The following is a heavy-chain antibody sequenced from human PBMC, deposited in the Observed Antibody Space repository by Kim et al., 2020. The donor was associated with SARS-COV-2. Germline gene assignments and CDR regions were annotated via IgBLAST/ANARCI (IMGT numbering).Heavy chain of an antibody. V-gene: IGHV3-30*18. CDR2: ISYDGSNK. D-gene: IGHD4-17*01. CDR1: GFTFSSYG. CDR3: AKEGYGDYFRYYYYGMDV. J-gene: IGHJ6*02. Sequence: GGSLRLSCAASGFTFSSYGMHWVRQAPGKGLEWVAVISYDGSNKYYADSVKGRFTISRDNSKNTLYLQMNSLRAEDTAVYYCAKEGYGDYFRYYYYGMDVWGQGTTVTVSS.